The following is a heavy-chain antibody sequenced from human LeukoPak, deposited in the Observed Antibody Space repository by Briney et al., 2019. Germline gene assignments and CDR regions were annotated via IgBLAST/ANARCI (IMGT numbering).Heavy chain of an antibody. V-gene: IGHV4-59*01. Sequence: SETLSLTCTVSGVSISSYYWSWIRQTPGKGLEWIGYIYYSGSTNYNPSLKSRVTISVDTSKNQFSLKLSSVTAADTAVYYCAREWELSRAFDIWGQGTMVTVSS. CDR1: GVSISSYY. CDR2: IYYSGST. CDR3: AREWELSRAFDI. J-gene: IGHJ3*02. D-gene: IGHD1-26*01.